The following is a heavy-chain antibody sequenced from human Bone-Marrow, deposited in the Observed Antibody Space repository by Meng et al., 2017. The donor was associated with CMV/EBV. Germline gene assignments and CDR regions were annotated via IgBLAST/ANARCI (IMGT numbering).Heavy chain of an antibody. J-gene: IGHJ3*02. CDR2: ISSNGGST. V-gene: IGHV3-64*02. CDR3: ARSIAVAPIAFDI. D-gene: IGHD6-19*01. CDR1: GFTFSSYS. Sequence: GGSLRLSCAASGFTFSSYSMNWVRQAPGKGLEYVSAISSNGGSTYYADSVKGRFTISRDNSKNTLYLQMGSLRAEDMAVYHCARSIAVAPIAFDIWGQGTMVTVSS.